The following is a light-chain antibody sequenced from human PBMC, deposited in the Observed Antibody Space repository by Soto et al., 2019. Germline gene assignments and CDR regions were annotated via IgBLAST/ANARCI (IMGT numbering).Light chain of an antibody. J-gene: IGKJ5*01. CDR1: QGIGST. CDR3: QQYGSSPIT. Sequence: EIVMTQSPATLSVSPGEGATLSCRASQGIGSTLAWYQHKPGQAPRLLIFGASSRASGIPARFSGSGSGTEFTLTISRLEPEDFAVYYCQQYGSSPITFGQGTRLEIK. CDR2: GAS. V-gene: IGKV3-20*01.